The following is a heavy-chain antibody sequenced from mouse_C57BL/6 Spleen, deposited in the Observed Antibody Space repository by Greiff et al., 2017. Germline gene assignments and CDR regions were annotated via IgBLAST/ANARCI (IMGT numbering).Heavy chain of an antibody. D-gene: IGHD1-1*01. CDR2: IWWDDDK. CDR3: ARIGGTTVPYYYAMDY. J-gene: IGHJ4*01. V-gene: IGHV8-8*01. CDR1: RFSLSTFGMG. Sequence: ESGPGILQPSQTLSLTCSFSRFSLSTFGMGVGWIRQPSGKGLEWLAHIWWDDDKYYNPALKSRLTISKDTSKNQVFLKIANVDTADTATYYCARIGGTTVPYYYAMDYWGQGTSVTVSS.